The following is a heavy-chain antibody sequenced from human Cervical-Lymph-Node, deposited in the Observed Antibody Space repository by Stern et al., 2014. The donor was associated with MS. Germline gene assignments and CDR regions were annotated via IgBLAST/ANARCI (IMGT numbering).Heavy chain of an antibody. Sequence: VQLVQSGAEVKQPGSSMKVSCKASGGTFSSIEISWVRQAPGQGLEWLGGISPLFGTTNYAQQVKGRVTIVADESTNTVNMELSRLRSEDTAVYYCVRDQGGIAASWGQGTLVTVSS. D-gene: IGHD6-13*01. CDR1: GGTFSSIE. V-gene: IGHV1-69*01. CDR3: VRDQGGIAAS. CDR2: ISPLFGTT. J-gene: IGHJ4*02.